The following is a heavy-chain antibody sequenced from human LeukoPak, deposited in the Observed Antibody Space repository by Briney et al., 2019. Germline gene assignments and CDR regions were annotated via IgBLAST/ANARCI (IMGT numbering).Heavy chain of an antibody. CDR1: GGSFSGYY. V-gene: IGHV4-34*01. CDR3: ARDSWLLHIDF. CDR2: INHSGST. D-gene: IGHD5-12*01. J-gene: IGHJ4*02. Sequence: SETLSLTCAVYGGSFSGYYWSWIRQPPGKGLEWIGEINHSGSTNYNPSLKSRVTISLDTSKNQFSLKLNSVTAADTAVYYCARDSWLLHIDFWGQGILVTVSS.